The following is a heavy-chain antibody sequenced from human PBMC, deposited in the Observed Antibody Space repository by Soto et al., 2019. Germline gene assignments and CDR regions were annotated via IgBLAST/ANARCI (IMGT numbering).Heavy chain of an antibody. CDR1: GGSISSISSY. Sequence: PSATLSLTCTVSGGSISSISSYWVWIRQPPGKGLEWIGTIFYSGSTYYTPSLKSRVTISVDTSKNQFSLKLSSVTAADTAVYYCARASVIVVVPASWVLWPKTEKVWFDPWGQGTLVTVSS. V-gene: IGHV4-39*07. J-gene: IGHJ5*02. D-gene: IGHD2-2*01. CDR3: ARASVIVVVPASWVLWPKTEKVWFDP. CDR2: IFYSGST.